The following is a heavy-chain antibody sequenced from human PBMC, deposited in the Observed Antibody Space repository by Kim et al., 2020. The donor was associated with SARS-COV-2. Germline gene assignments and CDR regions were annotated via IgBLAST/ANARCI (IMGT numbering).Heavy chain of an antibody. Sequence: SETLSLTCTVSGGSIRSYYWSWIRQPPGKGLEWIGNIYYSGITKYNPSLKSRVSISVDTSENHFSLKLSSVTAADTALYYCARHGYSGYSNWFDSWGQGTLVTVSS. CDR1: GGSIRSYY. D-gene: IGHD5-12*01. CDR2: IYYSGIT. V-gene: IGHV4-59*08. J-gene: IGHJ5*01. CDR3: ARHGYSGYSNWFDS.